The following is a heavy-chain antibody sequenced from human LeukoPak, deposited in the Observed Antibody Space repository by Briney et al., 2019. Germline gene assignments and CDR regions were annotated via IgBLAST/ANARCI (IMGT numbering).Heavy chain of an antibody. V-gene: IGHV3-48*03. CDR3: TREHYFYHMDV. Sequence: GGSLRLSCAASGFTVSSYYMNWVRQAPGKGLEWVSYISSSGSTIYYADSVKGRFTISRDNAENSLYLQMNSLRAEDTAVYYCTREHYFYHMDVWGKGTTVTVSS. J-gene: IGHJ6*03. CDR1: GFTVSSYY. CDR2: ISSSGSTI.